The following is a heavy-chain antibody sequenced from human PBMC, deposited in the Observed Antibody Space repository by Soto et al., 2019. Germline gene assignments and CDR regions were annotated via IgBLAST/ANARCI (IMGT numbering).Heavy chain of an antibody. CDR3: ARHTVTLFPPSPRDAFDI. V-gene: IGHV4-39*01. D-gene: IGHD3-9*01. CDR2: VYYSGST. J-gene: IGHJ3*02. CDR1: GGSVSSSSYY. Sequence: SETLSLTCTVSGGSVSSSSYYWGWVRQPPGKGLEWIGSVYYSGSTYYNPSLKSRVTISVDTSKNYFSLKLSSVTAADTAVYYCARHTVTLFPPSPRDAFDIWGQGKMVTVSS.